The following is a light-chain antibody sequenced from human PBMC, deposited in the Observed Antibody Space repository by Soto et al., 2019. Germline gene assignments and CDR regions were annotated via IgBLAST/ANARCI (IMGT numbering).Light chain of an antibody. Sequence: DIQMTQPPSSLSASVGDRVTITSRASQSISSYLNWYQQKPGKAPKLLIYAASSLQSGVPSRFSGSGSGTDFTLTISSLQPEDFATYYCQQSYSTPLTFGGGTKLDIK. V-gene: IGKV1-39*01. J-gene: IGKJ4*01. CDR3: QQSYSTPLT. CDR1: QSISSY. CDR2: AAS.